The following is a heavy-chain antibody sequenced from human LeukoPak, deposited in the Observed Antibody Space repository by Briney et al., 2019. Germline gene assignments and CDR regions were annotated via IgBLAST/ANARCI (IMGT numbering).Heavy chain of an antibody. J-gene: IGHJ4*02. V-gene: IGHV1-8*03. CDR1: GYTFTSYD. CDR2: MNPNSGNT. Sequence: ASVKVSCKASGYTFTSYDINWVRQATGQGLEWMGWMNPNSGNTGYAQKFQGRVTITRSTSISTAYMELSSLRSEDTAVYYCARAQDSNSGYENWGQGTLVTVSS. D-gene: IGHD5-12*01. CDR3: ARAQDSNSGYEN.